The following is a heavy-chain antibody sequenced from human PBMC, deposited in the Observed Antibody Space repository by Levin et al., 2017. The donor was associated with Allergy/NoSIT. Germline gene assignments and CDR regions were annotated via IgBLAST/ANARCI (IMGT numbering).Heavy chain of an antibody. CDR3: AKDDGGELAFFDY. CDR1: GFTFDDYA. CDR2: ISWNSGSI. V-gene: IGHV3-9*01. D-gene: IGHD1-26*01. Sequence: GGSLRLSCAASGFTFDDYAMHWVRQAPGKGLEWVSGISWNSGSIGYADSVKGRFTISRDNAKNSLYLQMNSLRAEDTALYYCAKDDGGELAFFDYWGQGTLVTVSS. J-gene: IGHJ4*02.